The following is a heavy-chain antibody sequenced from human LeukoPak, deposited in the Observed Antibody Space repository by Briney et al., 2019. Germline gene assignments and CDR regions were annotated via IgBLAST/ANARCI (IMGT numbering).Heavy chain of an antibody. Sequence: GGSLRLSCAASGFTFSSYTMSWVRQAPGKGLEWVSGITSSGAHTYYVDSVKGRYTISRDNSKNMLYVQMTSLRAEDTAVYYCGHPELPWGQGTLVTVSS. CDR3: GHPELP. D-gene: IGHD1-1*01. CDR1: GFTFSSYT. J-gene: IGHJ4*02. V-gene: IGHV3-23*01. CDR2: ITSSGAHT.